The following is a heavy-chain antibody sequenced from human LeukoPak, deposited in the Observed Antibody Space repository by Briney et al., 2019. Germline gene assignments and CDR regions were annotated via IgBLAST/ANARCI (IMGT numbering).Heavy chain of an antibody. D-gene: IGHD2-8*02. V-gene: IGHV1-2*02. CDR1: GYTFTGYY. CDR3: ARVDGGEWYYFDY. J-gene: IGHJ4*02. Sequence: GASVKVSCKASGYTFTGYYMHWVRQAPGQGLEWMGWINPNNGGTNYARKFQGRVTMTLDTSISTGYMELSRLRSDDTAIYFCARVDGGEWYYFDYWGQGTLVTVFS. CDR2: INPNNGGT.